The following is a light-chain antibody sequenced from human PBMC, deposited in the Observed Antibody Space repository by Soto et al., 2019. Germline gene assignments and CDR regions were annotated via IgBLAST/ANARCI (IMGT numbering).Light chain of an antibody. Sequence: DIQMTQSPSTLSPSVGDRITITCRASQNIGIRLAWYQQKPGKAPKVLIYDASTLESGVPLRFSGSGSGTDFIFTISSLQADDFATYYCQHYGGLWTFGLGTRVEIK. J-gene: IGKJ1*01. CDR3: QHYGGLWT. CDR2: DAS. CDR1: QNIGIR. V-gene: IGKV1-5*01.